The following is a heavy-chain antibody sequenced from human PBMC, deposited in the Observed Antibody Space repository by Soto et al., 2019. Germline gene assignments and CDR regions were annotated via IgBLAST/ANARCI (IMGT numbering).Heavy chain of an antibody. CDR2: IYYSGST. V-gene: IGHV4-31*03. Sequence: QVQLQESGPGLVKPSQTLSLTCTVSGGSISCGGYYWSWIRQHPGKGLEWIGYIYYSGSTYYNPSLKSRVTVSVDTSKNQYSLKLRSVTAADTAVYYCARDLRFRGFYGMDVWGQGTTVTVSS. J-gene: IGHJ6*02. D-gene: IGHD3-10*01. CDR1: GGSISCGGYY. CDR3: ARDLRFRGFYGMDV.